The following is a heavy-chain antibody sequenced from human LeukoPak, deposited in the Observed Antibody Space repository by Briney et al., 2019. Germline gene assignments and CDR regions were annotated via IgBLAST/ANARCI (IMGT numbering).Heavy chain of an antibody. CDR2: INHSGST. J-gene: IGHJ4*02. CDR1: GGSFSGYY. D-gene: IGHD3-22*01. V-gene: IGHV4-34*01. CDR3: ARVGGMIVVVNYYFDY. Sequence: SETLSLTCAVYGGSFSGYYWSWIRQPPGKGLEWIGEINHSGSTNYNLSLKSRVTISVDTSKNQFSLKLSSVTAADTAVYYCARVGGMIVVVNYYFDYWGQGTLVTVSS.